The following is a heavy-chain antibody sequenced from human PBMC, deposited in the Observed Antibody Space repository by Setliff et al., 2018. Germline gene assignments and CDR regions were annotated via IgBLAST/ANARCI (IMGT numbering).Heavy chain of an antibody. CDR2: IRFDGTNK. CDR3: AKFSSVPGSRFFDY. D-gene: IGHD2-2*01. J-gene: IGHJ4*02. Sequence: GESLKISCAASGFAFSSYGMHWVRQAPGKGLEWVAFIRFDGTNKYYADSVKGRFTISRDNSKNTLYLQMNSLRAEDTAIYSCAKFSSVPGSRFFDYWGQGALVTVSS. V-gene: IGHV3-30*02. CDR1: GFAFSSYG.